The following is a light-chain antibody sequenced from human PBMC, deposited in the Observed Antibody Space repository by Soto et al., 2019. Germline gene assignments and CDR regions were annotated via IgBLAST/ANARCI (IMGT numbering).Light chain of an antibody. CDR2: GAS. Sequence: EIVLTQSPGTLSLSPGERATLSCRASQSVSNYLAWYQRKPGQAPRLLIYGASSRATGIPDRSSGIGSGTDFTLTIIRLEPEDFAVYYCHQYGGSPQTFGQGTKVDIK. V-gene: IGKV3-20*01. CDR3: HQYGGSPQT. CDR1: QSVSNY. J-gene: IGKJ1*01.